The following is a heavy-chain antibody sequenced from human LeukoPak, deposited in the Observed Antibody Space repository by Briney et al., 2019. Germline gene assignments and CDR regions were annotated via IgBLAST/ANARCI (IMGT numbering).Heavy chain of an antibody. J-gene: IGHJ4*02. D-gene: IGHD3-10*01. CDR3: AESKGNTRYGSDYYFDY. CDR1: GFTFIDYA. CDR2: ISGTGAST. V-gene: IGHV3-23*01. Sequence: TGGSLRLSCAASGFTFIDYAMSWVRQAPGKGLEWVSGISGTGASTYYTDSVKGQFTISRDNSKNTLYLQMNSLRAEDTAIYYCAESKGNTRYGSDYYFDYWGQGTLVTVSS.